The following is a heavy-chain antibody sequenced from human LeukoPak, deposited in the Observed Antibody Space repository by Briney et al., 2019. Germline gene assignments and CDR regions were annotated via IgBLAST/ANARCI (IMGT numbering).Heavy chain of an antibody. CDR3: TRDRSRAEDD. D-gene: IGHD1-14*01. CDR1: GFTFSGHW. Sequence: GGSLRLSCAASGFTFSGHWMSWVRQAPGKGLEWVANINQGGSDKYYVDSVKGRFTISRDNANNLLYLQMNSLRGEDTAVYYCTRDRSRAEDDWGQGTLVTVSP. CDR2: INQGGSDK. V-gene: IGHV3-7*01. J-gene: IGHJ4*02.